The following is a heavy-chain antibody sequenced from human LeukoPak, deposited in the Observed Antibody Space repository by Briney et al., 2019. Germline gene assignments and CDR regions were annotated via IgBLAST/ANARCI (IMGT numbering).Heavy chain of an antibody. Sequence: ASVKVSCKASGGTFSSYAISWVRQAPGQGLEWMGGIIPIFGTANYAQKFQGRVTITADKSTSTAYMELSSLRSEDTAVYYCASSSTVLMVYASNWFDPWGQGTLVTVSS. D-gene: IGHD2-8*01. CDR1: GGTFSSYA. J-gene: IGHJ5*02. V-gene: IGHV1-69*06. CDR3: ASSSTVLMVYASNWFDP. CDR2: IIPIFGTA.